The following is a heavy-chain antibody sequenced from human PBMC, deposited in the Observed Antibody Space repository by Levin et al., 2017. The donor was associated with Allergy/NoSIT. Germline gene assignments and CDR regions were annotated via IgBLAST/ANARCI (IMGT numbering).Heavy chain of an antibody. CDR3: ATIKTPRGYSYGYDLTDY. CDR1: GGSISSSDYY. V-gene: IGHV4-39*01. CDR2: ISYSGST. D-gene: IGHD5-18*01. Sequence: SETLSLTCTVSGGSISSSDYYWGWIRQPPGKGLEWIGSISYSGSTYYNPSLKSRVTISIDTSKNQFSLKLSSVTAADTAVYYCATIKTPRGYSYGYDLTDYWGQGTLVTVSS. J-gene: IGHJ4*02.